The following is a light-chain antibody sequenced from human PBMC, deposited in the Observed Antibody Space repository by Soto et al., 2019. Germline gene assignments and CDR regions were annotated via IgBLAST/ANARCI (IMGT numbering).Light chain of an antibody. Sequence: EIVLTQSPGTLSLSPGERATLSCRASQSLGSSSLAWYQQKPGQAPRVLIHGASSRATGIPDRFSGSGSGTDFIRTINRLEPEDFAVYYCQQYGSSPLTFGGGTKVDIK. V-gene: IGKV3-20*01. J-gene: IGKJ4*01. CDR3: QQYGSSPLT. CDR2: GAS. CDR1: QSLGSSS.